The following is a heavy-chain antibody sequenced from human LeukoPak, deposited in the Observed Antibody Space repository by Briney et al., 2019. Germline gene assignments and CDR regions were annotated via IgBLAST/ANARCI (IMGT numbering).Heavy chain of an antibody. D-gene: IGHD2-15*01. CDR2: IIPILAIA. V-gene: IGHV1-69*02. J-gene: IGHJ4*02. Sequence: SVKVSCKASGGTFSSYTISWVRQAPGQGLEWMGRIIPILAIANYAQKFQGRVTITADKSTSAAYMELSSLRSEDTAVYYCARGYCSGGSCYSLDYWGQGTLVTVSS. CDR3: ARGYCSGGSCYSLDY. CDR1: GGTFSSYT.